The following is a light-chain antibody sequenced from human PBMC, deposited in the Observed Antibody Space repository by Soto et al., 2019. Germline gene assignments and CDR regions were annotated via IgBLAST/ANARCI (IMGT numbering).Light chain of an antibody. J-gene: IGKJ1*01. CDR3: QHYNDFSWT. CDR1: QSISIL. V-gene: IGKV1-5*03. Sequence: DIHLTQSPSTLSASVGDRVTITCRASQSISILLAWYQQKPGKAHNLLIYATTTLETGVSSRFSGSGSGTEFALTLSSLQPDDSATYYCQHYNDFSWTFGQVTKVELK. CDR2: ATT.